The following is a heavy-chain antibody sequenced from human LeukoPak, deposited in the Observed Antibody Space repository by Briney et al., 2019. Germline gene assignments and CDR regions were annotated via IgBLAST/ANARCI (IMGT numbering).Heavy chain of an antibody. D-gene: IGHD6-13*01. Sequence: PGGSLRLSCAASGFTFRSYNMAWVRQAPGKGLEWLSYITTSNTINYADSVKGRFTMSRDNAKNSLYLQMNSLRDEDTAVYYCAKDRSIAAAHWGQGTLVTVSS. J-gene: IGHJ4*02. CDR3: AKDRSIAAAH. V-gene: IGHV3-48*02. CDR1: GFTFRSYN. CDR2: ITTSNTI.